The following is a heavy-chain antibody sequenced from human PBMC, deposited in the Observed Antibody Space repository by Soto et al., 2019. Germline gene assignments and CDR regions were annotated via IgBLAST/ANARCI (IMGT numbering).Heavy chain of an antibody. Sequence: GGSLRLSSVASGLTFNNHAMAWVRQAPGKGLEWVSGISYSGGTTHYADSVKGRFTISRDNSKNTLYLQMISLRAEDTAVYYCARDPPSTSDYGLDVWGQGT. CDR3: ARDPPSTSDYGLDV. V-gene: IGHV3-23*01. CDR1: GLTFNNHA. CDR2: ISYSGGTT. J-gene: IGHJ6*02. D-gene: IGHD3-16*01.